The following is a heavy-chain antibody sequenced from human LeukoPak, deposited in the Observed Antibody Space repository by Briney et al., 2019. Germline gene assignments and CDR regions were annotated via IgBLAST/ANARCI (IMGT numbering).Heavy chain of an antibody. V-gene: IGHV3-23*01. CDR3: AKSTGSSPYYFDY. D-gene: IGHD3-10*01. J-gene: IGHJ4*02. Sequence: PGGSLRLSCAASGFSFGSYGMRWVRQAPGKGPEWVSGLSASGSNTYYADSVKGRFTISRDNSMNMLFLQMNSLRVEDTAVYYCAKSTGSSPYYFDYWGQGTLVVVSS. CDR2: LSASGSNT. CDR1: GFSFGSYG.